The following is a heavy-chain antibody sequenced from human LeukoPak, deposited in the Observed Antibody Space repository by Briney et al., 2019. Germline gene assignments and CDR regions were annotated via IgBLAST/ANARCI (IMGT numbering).Heavy chain of an antibody. CDR3: ARALGAFDI. V-gene: IGHV4-39*07. Sequence: SETLSLTCTVSGGSISSRSYYWGWIRQPPGKGLEWIGSIYYSGSTYYNPSLKSRVTISVDKSKNQVSLKLNSVTAADTAVYYCARALGAFDIWGQGTMVTVSS. CDR1: GGSISSRSYY. CDR2: IYYSGST. J-gene: IGHJ3*02.